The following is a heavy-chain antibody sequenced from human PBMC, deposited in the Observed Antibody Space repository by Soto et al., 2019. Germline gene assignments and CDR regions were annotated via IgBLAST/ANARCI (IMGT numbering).Heavy chain of an antibody. CDR2: ISYDGYKE. J-gene: IGHJ6*02. Sequence: QVQLVESGGGVVQPGRSLRLSCAASSFPLNTYAIHWVRQAPGKGLEWVALISYDGYKEYYADSVRGRFTISRDNSKNTLSLQMDSLRADDTAVYYCAREENMWWDVFGIDFWGQGTTVTVSS. CDR3: AREENMWWDVFGIDF. D-gene: IGHD2-21*01. V-gene: IGHV3-30*04. CDR1: SFPLNTYA.